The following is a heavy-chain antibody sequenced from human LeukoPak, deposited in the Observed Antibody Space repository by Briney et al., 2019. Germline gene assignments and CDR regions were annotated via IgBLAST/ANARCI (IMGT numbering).Heavy chain of an antibody. J-gene: IGHJ5*02. D-gene: IGHD3-3*01. V-gene: IGHV2-5*01. CDR2: IYWNDDK. Sequence: SGPTLVNPTQTLTLTCTFSGFPLSTSGVGVGWIRQPPGKALEWLALIYWNDDKRYSPSLKSRLTITKDTSKNQVVLTMTNMDPVDTATYYCAHTHGRIFGVVIYNWFDPWGQETLVTVSS. CDR3: AHTHGRIFGVVIYNWFDP. CDR1: GFPLSTSGVG.